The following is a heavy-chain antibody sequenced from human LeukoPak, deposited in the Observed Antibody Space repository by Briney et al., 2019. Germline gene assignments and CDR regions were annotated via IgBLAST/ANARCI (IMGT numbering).Heavy chain of an antibody. D-gene: IGHD6-13*01. Sequence: GGSLRLSCAASGFTFSSYEMNWVRQAPGKGLEWVSYISSSGSTIYYADSVKGRFTISRDNAKNSLYLQMNSLRAEDTAVYYCARDVRDEEQQLVYGMDVWGQGTTVTVSS. J-gene: IGHJ6*02. CDR3: ARDVRDEEQQLVYGMDV. CDR2: ISSSGSTI. CDR1: GFTFSSYE. V-gene: IGHV3-48*03.